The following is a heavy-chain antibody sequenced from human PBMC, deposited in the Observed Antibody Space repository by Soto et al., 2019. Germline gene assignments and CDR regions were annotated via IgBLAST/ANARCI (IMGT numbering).Heavy chain of an antibody. CDR1: GGTFSSYA. J-gene: IGHJ4*02. CDR2: IITIFGTA. V-gene: IGHV1-69*13. CDR3: ARSRGRDGYIEYYFDY. Sequence: GASVKVSCKASGGTFSSYAISWVRQAPGQGLEWMGGIITIFGTANYAQKFQGRVTITADESTCTAYMELSSLRSEDTAVYYCARSRGRDGYIEYYFDYWGQGTLVTVSS. D-gene: IGHD5-12*01.